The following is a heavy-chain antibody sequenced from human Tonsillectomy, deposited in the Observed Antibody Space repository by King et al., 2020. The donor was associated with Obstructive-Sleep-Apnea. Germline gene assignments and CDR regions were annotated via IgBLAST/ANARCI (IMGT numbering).Heavy chain of an antibody. V-gene: IGHV3-23*04. D-gene: IGHD6-19*01. Sequence: VQLVESGGGLVQPGGSLRLSCAASGFTFSSYAMSWVRQAPGKGLEWVSAISGIGGSTYFAESGTGRITISRDNSKNTLYLQMNSLRAEDTAVYYCAKVEGSSGWYDSFDYWGQGALVTVSS. CDR1: GFTFSSYA. J-gene: IGHJ4*02. CDR3: AKVEGSSGWYDSFDY. CDR2: ISGIGGST.